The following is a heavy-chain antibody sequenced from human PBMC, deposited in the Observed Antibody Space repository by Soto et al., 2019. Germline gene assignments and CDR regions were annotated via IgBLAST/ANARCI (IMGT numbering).Heavy chain of an antibody. V-gene: IGHV3-23*01. CDR2: ISGSGGST. J-gene: IGHJ4*02. Sequence: PGGSLRLSCAASGFTFSSYAMSWVRQAPGKGLEWVSAISGSGGSTYYADSVKGRLTISRDNSKNTLYLQMNSLRAEDTAVYYCAKSPLYYYVSGSSTDQRLEYWCQGTLVTGSA. D-gene: IGHD3-10*01. CDR1: GFTFSSYA. CDR3: AKSPLYYYVSGSSTDQRLEY.